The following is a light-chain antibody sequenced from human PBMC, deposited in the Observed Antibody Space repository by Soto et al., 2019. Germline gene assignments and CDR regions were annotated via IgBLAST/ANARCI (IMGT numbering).Light chain of an antibody. V-gene: IGLV2-11*01. CDR2: DVS. CDR3: CAYGGSYV. J-gene: IGLJ1*01. CDR1: SSDVGGYNY. Sequence: QSALTQPRSVSGSPGQSVTISCTGTSSDVGGYNYVSWYQQHPGKAPKLMIYDVSQRPSGVPDRFSGSKSGNTASLTISEVEDEDDADYYCCAYGGSYVFGTGTKVTVL.